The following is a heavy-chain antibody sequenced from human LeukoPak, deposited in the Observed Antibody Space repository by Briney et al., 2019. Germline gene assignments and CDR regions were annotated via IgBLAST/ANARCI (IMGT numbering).Heavy chain of an antibody. D-gene: IGHD4-17*01. V-gene: IGHV4-39*01. J-gene: IGHJ4*02. CDR2: IYYSGST. CDR3: ARHHHDYGDYVDY. CDR1: GGSISSSSYY. Sequence: PSETLSLTRTVSGGSISSSSYYWGWIRQPPGKGLEWIGSIYYSGSTYYNPSLKSRVTISVDTSKNQFSLKLSSVTAADTAVYYCARHHHDYGDYVDYWGQGTLVTVSS.